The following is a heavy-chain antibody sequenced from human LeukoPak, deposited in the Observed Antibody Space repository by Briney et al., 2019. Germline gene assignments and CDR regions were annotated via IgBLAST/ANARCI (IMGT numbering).Heavy chain of an antibody. CDR3: AKITAGTGSGGFATDY. J-gene: IGHJ4*02. V-gene: IGHV3-30*18. Sequence: GGSLRLSCAASGFTFSSYGMHWVRQAPGKGLEWVAVISYDGSNKYYADSVKGRFTISRDNSKNTLYLQMNSLRAEDTAVYYCAKITAGTGSGGFATDYWGQGTLVTVSS. CDR1: GFTFSSYG. CDR2: ISYDGSNK. D-gene: IGHD6-13*01.